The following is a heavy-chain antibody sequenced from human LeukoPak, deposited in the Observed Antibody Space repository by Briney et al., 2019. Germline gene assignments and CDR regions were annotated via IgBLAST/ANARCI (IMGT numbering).Heavy chain of an antibody. Sequence: PSETLSLTCTVSGGSISSGGYYWSWIRQHPGKGLEWIGYIYYSGSTYYNPSLKSRVTISVDTSKNQFSLKLSSVTAADTAVYYCARAVVPAAPFDYWGQGTLDTVSS. CDR1: GGSISSGGYY. D-gene: IGHD2-2*01. V-gene: IGHV4-31*03. J-gene: IGHJ4*02. CDR2: IYYSGST. CDR3: ARAVVPAAPFDY.